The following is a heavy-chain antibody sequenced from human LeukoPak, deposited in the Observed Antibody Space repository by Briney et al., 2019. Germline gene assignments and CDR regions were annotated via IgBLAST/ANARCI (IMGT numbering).Heavy chain of an antibody. D-gene: IGHD4-23*01. CDR3: ARAADYGGNYHLGY. J-gene: IGHJ4*02. CDR1: GGSFSGYY. Sequence: PSETLSLTCAVYGGSFSGYYWSWIRQPPGKGLEWIGEINHSGSTNYNPSLKSRVTISVDTSKNQFSLKLSSVTAADTAVYYCARAADYGGNYHLGYWGQGTLVTVSS. CDR2: INHSGST. V-gene: IGHV4-34*01.